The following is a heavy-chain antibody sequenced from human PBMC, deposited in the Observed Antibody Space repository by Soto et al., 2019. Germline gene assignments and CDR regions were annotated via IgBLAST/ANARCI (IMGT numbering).Heavy chain of an antibody. CDR2: IYHSGST. Sequence: PSETLSLTCAVSGGSISSGGYSWSWIRQPPGKGLEWIGYIYHSGSTYYNPSLKSRVTISVDRSKNQFSLKLSSVTAADTAVYSCARVPGPWGQGTLVNVSS. CDR3: ARVPGP. J-gene: IGHJ5*02. CDR1: GGSISSGGYS. V-gene: IGHV4-30-2*01.